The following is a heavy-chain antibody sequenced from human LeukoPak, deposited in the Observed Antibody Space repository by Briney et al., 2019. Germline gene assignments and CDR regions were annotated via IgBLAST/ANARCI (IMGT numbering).Heavy chain of an antibody. CDR1: GGTFSSYA. CDR3: ARLLYYYGMDV. CDR2: IIPILGIA. V-gene: IGHV1-69*04. Sequence: SVKVSRKASGGTFSSYAISWVRQAPGQGLEWMGRIIPILGIANYAQKFQGRVTITADRSTSTAYMELSSLRSKDTAVYYCARLLYYYGMDVWGQGTTVTVSS. J-gene: IGHJ6*02.